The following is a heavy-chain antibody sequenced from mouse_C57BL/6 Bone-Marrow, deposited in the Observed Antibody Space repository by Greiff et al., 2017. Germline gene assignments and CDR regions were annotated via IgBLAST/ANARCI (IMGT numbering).Heavy chain of an antibody. D-gene: IGHD4-1*02. J-gene: IGHJ2*01. Sequence: SGGDLVKPGGSLKLSCAASGFTFSSYGMSWVRQTPDKRLEWVATISSGGSYTYYPDSVKGRFTISRDNAKNTLYLQMGSLKSEDTAMYYCARHCATGTGPYFDYWGQGTTLTVSS. V-gene: IGHV5-6*01. CDR2: ISSGGSYT. CDR3: ARHCATGTGPYFDY. CDR1: GFTFSSYG.